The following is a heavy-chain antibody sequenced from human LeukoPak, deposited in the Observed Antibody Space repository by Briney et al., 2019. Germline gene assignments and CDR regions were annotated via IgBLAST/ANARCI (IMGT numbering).Heavy chain of an antibody. Sequence: LSLTCTVSGGSISSSSYYWGWIRQPPGKGLEWVAVISYDGSNKYYADSVKGRFTISRDNSKNTLYLQMNSLRAEDTAVYYCARDPLLWFGELLGGSHDNYFDYWGQGTLVTVSS. CDR1: GGSISSSS. J-gene: IGHJ4*02. CDR3: ARDPLLWFGELLGGSHDNYFDY. D-gene: IGHD3-10*01. V-gene: IGHV3-30*03. CDR2: ISYDGSNK.